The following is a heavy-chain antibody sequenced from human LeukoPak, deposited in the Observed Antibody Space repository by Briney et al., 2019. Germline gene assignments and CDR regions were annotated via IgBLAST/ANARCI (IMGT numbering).Heavy chain of an antibody. Sequence: GASVKVSCKASGYTFTSYGISWVRQAPGRGLEWMGWISAYNGNTNYAQKLQGRVTMTTDTSTSTAYMELRSLRSDDTAVYYCARDGMDIVVVPAAPTSYFDYWGQGTLVTVSS. CDR3: ARDGMDIVVVPAAPTSYFDY. CDR2: ISAYNGNT. J-gene: IGHJ4*02. CDR1: GYTFTSYG. V-gene: IGHV1-18*01. D-gene: IGHD2-2*03.